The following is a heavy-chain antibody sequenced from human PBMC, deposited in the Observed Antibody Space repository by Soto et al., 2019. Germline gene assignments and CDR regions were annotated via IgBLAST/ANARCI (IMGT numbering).Heavy chain of an antibody. CDR2: IWYDGSNK. V-gene: IGHV3-33*01. J-gene: IGHJ6*02. Sequence: QVQLVESGGGVVQPGRSLRLSCAASGFTFSSYGMHWVRQAPGKGLEWVAVIWYDGSNKYYADSVKGRFTISRDNSKNTRYLQMNSLRAEDTAVYYCARDRGLHPSDSDYYYYGMDVWGQGTTVTVSS. D-gene: IGHD5-12*01. CDR1: GFTFSSYG. CDR3: ARDRGLHPSDSDYYYYGMDV.